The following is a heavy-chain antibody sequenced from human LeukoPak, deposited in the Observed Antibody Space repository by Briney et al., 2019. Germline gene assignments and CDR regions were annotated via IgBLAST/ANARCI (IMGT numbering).Heavy chain of an antibody. CDR1: GYTFCSYA. CDR3: ARRSGTYSDFDS. CDR2: ISTDKGNT. V-gene: IGHV1-18*01. J-gene: IGHJ4*01. D-gene: IGHD1-26*01. Sequence: GSVKVSCKASGYTFCSYAISWVRQAPGQGLEGMGWISTDKGNTYYAQKLQGRVTMTTDRSTSTAHMELRSLRSDDTAVYYCARRSGTYSDFDSWGQGTLVTVSS.